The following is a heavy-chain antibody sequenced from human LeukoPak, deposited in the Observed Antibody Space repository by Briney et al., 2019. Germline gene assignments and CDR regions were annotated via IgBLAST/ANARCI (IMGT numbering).Heavy chain of an antibody. V-gene: IGHV1-69*04. J-gene: IGHJ4*02. CDR1: GGTFNNYA. D-gene: IGHD6-13*01. CDR3: ARSGGSSWYVSMYY. Sequence: SVKVSCKTSGGTFNNYAISWVRQAPGQGLEWMGRINPIIRIPDYAQNFQGRVTISADKSTSTAYMELSSLKSEDTAVYYCARSGGSSWYVSMYYWGQGTLVTVSS. CDR2: INPIIRIP.